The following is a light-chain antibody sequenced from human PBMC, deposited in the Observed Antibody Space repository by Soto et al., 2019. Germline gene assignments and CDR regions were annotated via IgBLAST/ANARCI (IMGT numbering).Light chain of an antibody. CDR1: QSISTS. J-gene: IGKJ1*01. CDR3: QQYGSYSRT. CDR2: LAS. V-gene: IGKV1-5*03. Sequence: DIQMTQSPSTLSAFVGDRVTITCRASQSISTSLAWYQQKPGKAPKLLIYLASTLQSGVPTRFSGSGSATVFPLSTNSLQPDDFAPYYCQQYGSYSRTFGQGTKVDIK.